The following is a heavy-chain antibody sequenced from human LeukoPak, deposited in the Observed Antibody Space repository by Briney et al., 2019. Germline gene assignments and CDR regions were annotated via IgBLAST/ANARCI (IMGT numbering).Heavy chain of an antibody. CDR1: GGSFSGYY. J-gene: IGHJ4*02. CDR3: ARVKDRYFDY. V-gene: IGHV4-34*01. CDR2: INHSGST. Sequence: SETLSLTCAVYGGSFSGYYWSWIRQPPGKGLEWIGEINHSGSTNYNPSLKSRVTISVDTSKNQFSLKLSSVTAADTAVYYCARVKDRYFDYWGQGTLVTVSS.